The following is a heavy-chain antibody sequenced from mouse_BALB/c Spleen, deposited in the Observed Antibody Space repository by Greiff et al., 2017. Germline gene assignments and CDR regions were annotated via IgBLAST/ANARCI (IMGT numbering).Heavy chain of an antibody. CDR2: IWAGGST. V-gene: IGHV2-9*02. CDR1: GFSLTSYG. CDR3: ARDQRLLYYFDY. J-gene: IGHJ2*01. D-gene: IGHD1-2*01. Sequence: QVQLKESGPGLVAPSQSLSITCTVSGFSLTSYGVHWVRQPPGKGLEWLGVIWAGGSTNYNSALMSRLSISKDNSKSQVFLKMNSLQTDDTAMYYCARDQRLLYYFDYWGQGTTLTVSS.